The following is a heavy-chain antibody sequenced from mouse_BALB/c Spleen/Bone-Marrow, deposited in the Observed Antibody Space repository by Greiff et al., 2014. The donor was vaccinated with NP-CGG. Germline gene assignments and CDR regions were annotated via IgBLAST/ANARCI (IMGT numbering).Heavy chain of an antibody. CDR2: IHPNSGNT. CDR1: GYTFTSSW. D-gene: IGHD2-14*01. J-gene: IGHJ1*01. Sequence: VQLQQSGSVLVRPGASVKLSCKASGYTFTSSWMHWAKQRPGQGLEWIGDIHPNSGNTIYNEKFRGKATLTVDISSNTAYVDLSSLTSEDSAVYYCARSYRYWYFDVWGAGTTVTVSS. V-gene: IGHV1S130*01. CDR3: ARSYRYWYFDV.